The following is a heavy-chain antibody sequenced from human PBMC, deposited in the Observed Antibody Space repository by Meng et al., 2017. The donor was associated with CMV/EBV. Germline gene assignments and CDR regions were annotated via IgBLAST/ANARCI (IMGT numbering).Heavy chain of an antibody. CDR2: ISSSSSYI. Sequence: GGSLRLSCAASGFTFGSYSMNWVRQAPGKGLEWVSSISSSSSYIYYADSVKGRFTISRDNAKNSLYLQMNSLRAEDTAVYYCARDRYYDFWSGYHQGDAFDVWGQGTLVTVSS. CDR3: ARDRYYDFWSGYHQGDAFDV. D-gene: IGHD3-3*01. V-gene: IGHV3-21*01. J-gene: IGHJ3*01. CDR1: GFTFGSYS.